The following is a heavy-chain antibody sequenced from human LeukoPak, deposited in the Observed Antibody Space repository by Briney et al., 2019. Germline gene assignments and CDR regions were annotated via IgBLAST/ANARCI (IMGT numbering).Heavy chain of an antibody. D-gene: IGHD4-17*01. CDR3: AKGAGPVTVTTVSDSQGALFDY. Sequence: GGSLRLSCAASGFTFSSYAMSWVRQAPGKGLEWVSAISGSGGSTYYADSVKGRFTISRDNSKNTLYLQMNSLRAEDTAVYYCAKGAGPVTVTTVSDSQGALFDYWGQGTLVTVSS. V-gene: IGHV3-23*01. CDR2: ISGSGGST. J-gene: IGHJ4*02. CDR1: GFTFSSYA.